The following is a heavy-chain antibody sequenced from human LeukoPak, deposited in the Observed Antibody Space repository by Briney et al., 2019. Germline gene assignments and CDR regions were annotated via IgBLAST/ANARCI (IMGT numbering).Heavy chain of an antibody. CDR3: ARGYRYASPSKACYFDY. V-gene: IGHV7-4-1*02. Sequence: AAVNVSCKGSGYTFTSNGINWVRQAPAPGLEWVGLINTNTGNPTYSHGFTGRFVISLDTSVSTAYLQISSLKAEDTAVYYCARGYRYASPSKACYFDYWGQGTLVTVSS. D-gene: IGHD5-18*01. CDR2: INTNTGNP. CDR1: GYTFTSNG. J-gene: IGHJ4*02.